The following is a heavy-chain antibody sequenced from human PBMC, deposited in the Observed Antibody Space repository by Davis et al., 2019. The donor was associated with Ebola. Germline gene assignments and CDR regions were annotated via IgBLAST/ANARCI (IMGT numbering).Heavy chain of an antibody. J-gene: IGHJ4*02. CDR2: MNPNSGNT. D-gene: IGHD6-19*01. CDR3: AKVGLKYSSGWYGPAVDY. Sequence: ASVKVSCKASGYTFTSYDINWVRQAPGQGLEWMGWMNPNSGNTGYAQKFQGRVTMTRNTSISTAYMELSSLRSEDTAVYYCAKVGLKYSSGWYGPAVDYWGQGTLVTVSS. V-gene: IGHV1-8*01. CDR1: GYTFTSYD.